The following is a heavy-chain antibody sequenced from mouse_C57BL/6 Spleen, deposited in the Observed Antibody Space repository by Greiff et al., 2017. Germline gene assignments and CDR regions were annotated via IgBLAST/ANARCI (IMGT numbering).Heavy chain of an antibody. Sequence: EVKLVESGPGLAKPSPTLSLTCSVTGYSITSDYWNWIRKVPGNKLEYMGYISYSGSTYYYPSLKSRISITRDTSKNQYYLQLNSVTTDATATYCGARSHYDYDGYFDYWGQGTTLTVSS. CDR3: ARSHYDYDGYFDY. J-gene: IGHJ2*01. D-gene: IGHD2-4*01. CDR2: ISYSGST. V-gene: IGHV3-8*01. CDR1: GYSITSDY.